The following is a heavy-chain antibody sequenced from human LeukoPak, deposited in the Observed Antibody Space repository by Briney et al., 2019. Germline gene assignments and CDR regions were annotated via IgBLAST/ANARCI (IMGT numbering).Heavy chain of an antibody. Sequence: SVKVSCKASGGTFRNYAISWVRQAPGQGLEWLGGTIPVFGSTDYTQKFLDRLTITTDESTSTSYMQLSSLQSDDTAVYYCARGSGVGAARGHYYYFMDVWGKGTTVTVSS. CDR2: TIPVFGST. J-gene: IGHJ6*03. CDR1: GGTFRNYA. D-gene: IGHD1-26*01. CDR3: ARGSGVGAARGHYYYFMDV. V-gene: IGHV1-69*05.